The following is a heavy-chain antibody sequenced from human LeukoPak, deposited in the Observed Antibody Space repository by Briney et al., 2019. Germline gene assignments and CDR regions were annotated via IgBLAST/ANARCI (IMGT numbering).Heavy chain of an antibody. J-gene: IGHJ4*02. CDR2: IYTSGST. V-gene: IGHV4-61*02. Sequence: SQTLSLTCTVSGGSISSGSYYWSWIRQPAGKGLEWIGRIYTSGSTNYNPSPKSRVTISVDTSKNQFSLKLSSVTAADTAVYYCARTEEIFGVVISYYFDYWGQGTLVTVSS. D-gene: IGHD3-3*01. CDR1: GGSISSGSYY. CDR3: ARTEEIFGVVISYYFDY.